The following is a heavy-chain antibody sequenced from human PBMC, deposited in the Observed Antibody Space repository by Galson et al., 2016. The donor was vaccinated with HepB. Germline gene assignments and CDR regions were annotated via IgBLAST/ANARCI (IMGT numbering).Heavy chain of an antibody. CDR2: VKKAGSEG. D-gene: IGHD2-21*02. CDR1: GFSFSDFW. CDR3: ARYVTALAY. J-gene: IGHJ4*02. V-gene: IGHV3-7*01. Sequence: SLRLSCAASGFSFSDFWMSWVRQAPGKGLEWVANVKKAGSEGYYVDSVLGRFTISRDNAKNSLYLQMNSLRVEDTAVYFCARYVTALAYWGQGTVVTVS.